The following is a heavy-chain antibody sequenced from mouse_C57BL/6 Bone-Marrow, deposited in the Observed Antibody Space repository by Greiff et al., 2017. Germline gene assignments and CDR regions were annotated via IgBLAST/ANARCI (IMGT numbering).Heavy chain of an antibody. CDR1: GYTFTSYW. CDR3: ARDSYGSIVFDY. CDR2: IYPGDGYT. V-gene: IGHV1-50*01. Sequence: QVQLQQSGPELVKPGASVKISCKASGYTFTSYWMKWVKQRPGKGLEWIGEIYPGDGYTNYNEKFKGKATRTVDKSSSTAYMQLSSLTSEDSAVYYCARDSYGSIVFDYWGQGTPVTVSA. J-gene: IGHJ2*01. D-gene: IGHD1-1*01.